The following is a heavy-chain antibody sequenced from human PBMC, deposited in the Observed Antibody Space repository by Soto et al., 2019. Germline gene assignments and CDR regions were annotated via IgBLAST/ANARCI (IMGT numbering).Heavy chain of an antibody. CDR2: ISWNSGSI. V-gene: IGHV3-9*01. CDR3: AKEGYCSSTSCRYYMDV. J-gene: IGHJ6*03. Sequence: GGSLRLSCAASGFTFDDYAMHWVRQAPGKGLEWVSGISWNSGSIGYADSVKGRFTISRDNAKNSLYLQMNSLRAEDTALYYCAKEGYCSSTSCRYYMDVWGKGTTVTVSS. D-gene: IGHD2-2*01. CDR1: GFTFDDYA.